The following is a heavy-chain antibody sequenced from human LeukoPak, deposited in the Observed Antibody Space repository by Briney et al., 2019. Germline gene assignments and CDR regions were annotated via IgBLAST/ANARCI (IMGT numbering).Heavy chain of an antibody. Sequence: SETLSLTCAVYGGSFSGYYWSWIRQPPGKGLEWIGEINHSGSTNYNPSLKSRVTISVDTSKNQFSLKLSSVTAADTAVYYRARNSRRYYYYYMDVWGKGTTVTVSS. V-gene: IGHV4-34*01. CDR3: ARNSRRYYYYYMDV. D-gene: IGHD6-13*01. J-gene: IGHJ6*03. CDR1: GGSFSGYY. CDR2: INHSGST.